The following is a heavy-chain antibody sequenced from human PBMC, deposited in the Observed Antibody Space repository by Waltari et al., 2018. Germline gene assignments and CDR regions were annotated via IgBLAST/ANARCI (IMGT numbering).Heavy chain of an antibody. J-gene: IGHJ4*02. CDR2: ITPILGIP. V-gene: IGHV1-69*04. Sequence: QVQLVQSGAEVKKPGSPVKVSCKASEGTSSSYPINWVRQAPGQGLEWMGRITPILGIPDYAQKFQDRLAITADKSTRTVYMDLSSLTSEDTAIYYCARGPSHFDYWGQGALVTVSS. CDR3: ARGPSHFDY. CDR1: EGTSSSYP.